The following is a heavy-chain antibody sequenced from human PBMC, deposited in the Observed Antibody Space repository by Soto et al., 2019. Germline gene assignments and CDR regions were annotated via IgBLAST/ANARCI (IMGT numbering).Heavy chain of an antibody. CDR2: IRSKTNNYAT. Sequence: GGSLRLSCVASGFDFNGSAMHWVRQASGKGLEWIGRIRSKTNNYATVHSASVKGRLTISRDDSRNTAYLQMDSLESEDTAVYYCAAGTFTYWGQGTLVTVSS. V-gene: IGHV3-73*01. J-gene: IGHJ4*02. CDR1: GFDFNGSA. CDR3: AAGTFTY. D-gene: IGHD1-26*01.